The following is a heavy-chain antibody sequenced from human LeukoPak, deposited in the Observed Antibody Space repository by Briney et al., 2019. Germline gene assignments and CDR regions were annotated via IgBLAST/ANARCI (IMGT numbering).Heavy chain of an antibody. Sequence: PSGTLSLTCTVSGGSISSYYWSWIRQPPGKGLEWIGYIYYSGSTNYNPSLKSRVTISVDTSKNQFSPKLSSVTAADTAVYYCARASSSPTNILLWWGQGTLVTVSS. D-gene: IGHD2/OR15-2a*01. CDR1: GGSISSYY. V-gene: IGHV4-59*01. CDR3: ARASSSPTNILLW. CDR2: IYYSGST. J-gene: IGHJ4*02.